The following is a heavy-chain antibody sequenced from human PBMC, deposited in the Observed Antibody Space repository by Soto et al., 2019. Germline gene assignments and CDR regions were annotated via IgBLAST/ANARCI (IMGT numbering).Heavy chain of an antibody. J-gene: IGHJ4*02. V-gene: IGHV3-23*01. Sequence: EVQLLESGGGVVQPGGSLRLSCAASGFTFSSYVMSWVRQAPGKGLEWVSAVSGSGGSTYYADSVKGRFTISRDNSKNTLYLQMNSLRAEDTAVYYCAKDRIAVAGGRLFDYWGQGTLVTVSS. D-gene: IGHD6-19*01. CDR2: VSGSGGST. CDR3: AKDRIAVAGGRLFDY. CDR1: GFTFSSYV.